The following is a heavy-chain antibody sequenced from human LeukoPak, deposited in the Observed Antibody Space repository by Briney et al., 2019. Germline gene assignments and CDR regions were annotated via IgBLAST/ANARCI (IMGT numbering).Heavy chain of an antibody. J-gene: IGHJ5*02. CDR1: GGSISSSSYY. Sequence: PSETLSLTCTVSGGSISSSSYYWGWIRQPPGKGLEWIGSIYYSGSTYYNPSLKSRVTISVDTSKNQFSLKLSSVTAADTAVYYCAREMGKKGGPRPLGGWFDPWGQGTLVTVSS. V-gene: IGHV4-39*02. D-gene: IGHD4-23*01. CDR2: IYYSGST. CDR3: AREMGKKGGPRPLGGWFDP.